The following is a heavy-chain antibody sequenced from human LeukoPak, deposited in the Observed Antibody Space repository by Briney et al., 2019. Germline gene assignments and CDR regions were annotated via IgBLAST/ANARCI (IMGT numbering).Heavy chain of an antibody. V-gene: IGHV4-39*01. CDR2: IYYSGST. Sequence: PSETLSLTCTVSGGSIRSSSYYWGWIRQPPGKGLQWIGRIYYSGSTYYNPSLKSRVTMSGDTSKNQFSLKLTSVTAADTAVYYCARLISRRAIDYWGQGTLVTVSS. J-gene: IGHJ4*02. CDR3: ARLISRRAIDY. CDR1: GGSIRSSSYY.